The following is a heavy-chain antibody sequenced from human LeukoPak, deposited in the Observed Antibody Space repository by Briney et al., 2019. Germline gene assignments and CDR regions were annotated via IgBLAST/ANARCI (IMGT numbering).Heavy chain of an antibody. CDR3: ARRGYCSTTTCYRLFEY. CDR1: GYSFTNYW. Sequence: GESLKISCKGSGYSFTNYWIGWVRQMPGKGLEWMGIIYPGDSDTRYSPSFQGQVTISADKSISTAYLQWSSLKASDTAMYYCARRGYCSTTTCYRLFEYWGQGTLVTVSS. D-gene: IGHD2-2*01. CDR2: IYPGDSDT. V-gene: IGHV5-51*01. J-gene: IGHJ4*02.